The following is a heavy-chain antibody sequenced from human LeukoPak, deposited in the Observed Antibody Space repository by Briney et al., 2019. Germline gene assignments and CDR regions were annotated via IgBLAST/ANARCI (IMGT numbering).Heavy chain of an antibody. Sequence: PSETLSLTRTVSGGSISSGSYYWSWIRQPAGKGLEWIGRIYTSGSTNYNPSLKSRVTISVDTSKNQFSLKLSSVTAADTAVYYCARGESWSLYYFDYWGQGTLVTVSS. CDR1: GGSISSGSYY. CDR3: ARGESWSLYYFDY. J-gene: IGHJ4*02. D-gene: IGHD6-13*01. CDR2: IYTSGST. V-gene: IGHV4-61*02.